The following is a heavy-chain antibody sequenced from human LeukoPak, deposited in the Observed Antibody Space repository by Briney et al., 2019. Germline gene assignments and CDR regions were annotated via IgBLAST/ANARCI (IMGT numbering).Heavy chain of an antibody. V-gene: IGHV4-34*01. Sequence: PSETLSLTCAVYGGSFSGYYWSWIRQPPGKGLEWIGEINHSGSTNYNPSLKSRVTISVDTSKNQFSLKLSSVTAAGTAVYYCARTWELRENAFDIWGQGTMVTVSS. J-gene: IGHJ3*02. D-gene: IGHD1-26*01. CDR1: GGSFSGYY. CDR2: INHSGST. CDR3: ARTWELRENAFDI.